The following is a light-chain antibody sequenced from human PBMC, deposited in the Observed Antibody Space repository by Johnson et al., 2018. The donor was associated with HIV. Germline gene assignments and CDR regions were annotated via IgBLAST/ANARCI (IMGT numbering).Light chain of an antibody. CDR2: ENN. CDR1: SSNIGNNY. V-gene: IGLV1-51*02. J-gene: IGLJ1*01. CDR3: GTGDSSLRGV. Sequence: QSVLTQPPSVSAAPGQKVTISCSGSSSNIGNNYVSWYQQLPGTAPKLLIYENNKRPSGIPDRFSGSKSGTSATLGITGIQTGDEADCYCGTGDSSLRGVFGTGTKVTFL.